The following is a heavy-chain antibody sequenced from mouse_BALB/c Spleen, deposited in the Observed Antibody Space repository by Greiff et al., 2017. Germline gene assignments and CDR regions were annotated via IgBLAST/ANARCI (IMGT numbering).Heavy chain of an antibody. V-gene: IGHV5-9-4*01. CDR1: GFTFSSYA. D-gene: IGHD1-1*01. Sequence: EVKLMESGGGLVKPGGSLKLSCAASGFTFSSYAMSWVRQSPEKRLEWVAEISSGGSYTYYPDTVTGRFTISRDNPKNTLFLQMTSLRSEDTAMYYCARGDYGSSYAAYWGQGTLVTVSA. CDR2: ISSGGSYT. CDR3: ARGDYGSSYAAY. J-gene: IGHJ3*01.